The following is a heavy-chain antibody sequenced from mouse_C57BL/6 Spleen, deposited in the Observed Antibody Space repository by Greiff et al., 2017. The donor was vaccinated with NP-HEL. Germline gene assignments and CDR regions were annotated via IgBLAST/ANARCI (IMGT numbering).Heavy chain of an antibody. V-gene: IGHV10-1*01. J-gene: IGHJ2*01. Sequence: EVMLVESGGGLVQPKGSLKLSCAASGFSFNTYAMNWVRQAPGQGLEWVARIRSKSNNYATYYADSVKDRFTISRDDSESMLYLQMNNLKTEDTAMYYCVGGIYYDYDYWGQGTTLTVSS. D-gene: IGHD2-4*01. CDR1: GFSFNTYA. CDR3: VGGIYYDYDY. CDR2: IRSKSNNYAT.